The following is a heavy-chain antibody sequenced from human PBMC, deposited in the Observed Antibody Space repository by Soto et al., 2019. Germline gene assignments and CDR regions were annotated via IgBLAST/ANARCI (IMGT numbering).Heavy chain of an antibody. CDR3: TGVCYISIVMILFDF. D-gene: IGHD2-2*02. Sequence: EVQLVESGGGFVKPGGSLRLSCAASVFTFSNAWINWVRQAPGKGLEWGGGIKSKTDGGTTDFAAYVKGRFAISRDYSIIMVYLQMTSLKTADSAVYYCTGVCYISIVMILFDFWGHGSLVTVSS. J-gene: IGHJ4*01. CDR1: VFTFSNAW. CDR2: IKSKTDGGTT. V-gene: IGHV3-15*07.